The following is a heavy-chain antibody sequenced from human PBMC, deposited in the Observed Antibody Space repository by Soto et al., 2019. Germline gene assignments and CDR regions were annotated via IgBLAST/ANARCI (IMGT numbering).Heavy chain of an antibody. CDR3: ARGLGYCTNGVCYSSDHYYYYMDV. D-gene: IGHD2-8*01. Sequence: SETLSLTCAVYGGSFSGYYWSWIRQPPGKGLEWIGEINHSGSTNYNPSLKSRVTISVDTSKNQFSLKLSSVTAADTAVYYCARGLGYCTNGVCYSSDHYYYYMDVWGKGTTVTVSS. V-gene: IGHV4-34*01. CDR2: INHSGST. J-gene: IGHJ6*03. CDR1: GGSFSGYY.